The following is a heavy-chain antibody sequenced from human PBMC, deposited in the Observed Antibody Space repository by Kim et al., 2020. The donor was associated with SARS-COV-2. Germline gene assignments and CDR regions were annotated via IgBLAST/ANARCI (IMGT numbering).Heavy chain of an antibody. CDR3: AKVERHYVWGTYRYSTPGYYYYCGLDV. D-gene: IGHD3-16*02. CDR2: IRGADGTT. V-gene: IGHV3-23*01. CDR1: GFSVSDYA. J-gene: IGHJ6*02. Sequence: GGSLRLSCAGSGFSVSDYAMSWVRRAPGKGLEWVSDIRGADGTTYYADSVKGRFTISRDNSKNTLYLQMNSLRDEDTAVYYCAKVERHYVWGTYRYSTPGYYYYCGLDVWGQGTAVTVSS.